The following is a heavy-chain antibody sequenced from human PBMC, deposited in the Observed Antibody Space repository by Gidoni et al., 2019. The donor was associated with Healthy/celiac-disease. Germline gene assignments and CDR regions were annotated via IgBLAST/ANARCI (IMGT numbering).Heavy chain of an antibody. J-gene: IGHJ4*02. V-gene: IGHV3-43*02. Sequence: EVQLVASGGGVVQPGGSLRLSCAASGFPFDDYAMHWVRQAPGKGLEWVSLISGDGGSTYYADSVKGRFTISRDNSKNSLYLQMNSLRTEDTALYYCAILPDYYDSSGTDYWGQGTLVTVSS. CDR3: AILPDYYDSSGTDY. D-gene: IGHD3-22*01. CDR2: ISGDGGST. CDR1: GFPFDDYA.